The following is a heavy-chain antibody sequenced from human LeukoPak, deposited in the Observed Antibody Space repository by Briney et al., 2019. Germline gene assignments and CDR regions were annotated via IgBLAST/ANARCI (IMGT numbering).Heavy chain of an antibody. V-gene: IGHV3-48*03. D-gene: IGHD3-10*01. CDR3: ARAYYYGSGSYRFPMDV. J-gene: IGHJ6*03. Sequence: GGSLRLSCAASGFTFSSYEMNWGRQAPGKGVGGVSYISSSGSTIYQADSVKGRFTISTDNAKNSLYLQMNSLRAEDTAVYYCARAYYYGSGSYRFPMDVWGKGTTVTISS. CDR2: ISSSGSTI. CDR1: GFTFSSYE.